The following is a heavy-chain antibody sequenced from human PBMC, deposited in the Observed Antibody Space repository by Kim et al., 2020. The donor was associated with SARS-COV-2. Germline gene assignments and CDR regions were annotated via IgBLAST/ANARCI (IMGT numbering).Heavy chain of an antibody. D-gene: IGHD5-12*01. V-gene: IGHV1-46*01. Sequence: SYAQKFQGRVTMTRDTSTSTVYMGLSSLRSEDTAVYYCARLSGYVNYHDYWGQGTLVTVSS. J-gene: IGHJ4*02. CDR3: ARLSGYVNYHDY.